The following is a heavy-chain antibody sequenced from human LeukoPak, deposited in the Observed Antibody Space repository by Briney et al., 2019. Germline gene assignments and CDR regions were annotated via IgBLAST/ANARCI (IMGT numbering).Heavy chain of an antibody. CDR3: ARHPCD. CDR2: IYPGDSDT. Sequence: GESLKISCKASGYRFTSDWIAWVRQMPGKGLEWMGIIYPGDSDTRYSPSFQGQVTMSVDKSISTAYLQWSSLKASDTAIYYCARHPCDWGQGTLVTVSS. CDR1: GYRFTSDW. J-gene: IGHJ4*02. V-gene: IGHV5-51*01.